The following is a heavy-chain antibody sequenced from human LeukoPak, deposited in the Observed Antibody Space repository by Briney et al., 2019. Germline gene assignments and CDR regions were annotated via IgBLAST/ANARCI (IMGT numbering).Heavy chain of an antibody. J-gene: IGHJ6*02. CDR1: GGTFSSYA. V-gene: IGHV1-69*04. CDR3: ARDVFPRPTIKRYYYYGMDV. D-gene: IGHD1-26*01. CDR2: IIPIFGIA. Sequence: SVKVSCKASGGTFSSYAISWVRQAPGQGLEWMGRIIPIFGIANYAQKFQGRVTITADKSTSTAYMELSSLRSEDTAVYYCARDVFPRPTIKRYYYYGMDVWGQGTTVTVSS.